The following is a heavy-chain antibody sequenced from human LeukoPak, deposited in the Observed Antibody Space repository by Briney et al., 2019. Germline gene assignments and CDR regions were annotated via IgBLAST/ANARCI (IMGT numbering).Heavy chain of an antibody. V-gene: IGHV3-7*01. CDR1: GFTFSSYW. CDR3: ARVFSGIIYDSSGLDAFDI. J-gene: IGHJ3*02. Sequence: GGSLRLSCAASGFTFSSYWMSWVRQAPGKGLEWVANIKQDGSEKYYVDSVKGRFTISRDNAKNSLYLQMNSLRAEDTAVYYCARVFSGIIYDSSGLDAFDIWGQGTMVTVSS. CDR2: IKQDGSEK. D-gene: IGHD3-22*01.